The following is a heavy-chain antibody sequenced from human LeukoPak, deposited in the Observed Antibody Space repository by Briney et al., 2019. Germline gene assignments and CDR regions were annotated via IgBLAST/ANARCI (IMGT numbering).Heavy chain of an antibody. Sequence: PSETLSLTCTVSGDSISSGGYYWSWIRQHPGKGLEWVGYIYYSGSTYYNPSLKSRVTISVDTSKNQFPLKLSSVTAADTAVYYCARDRRPVSYFDYWGQGTLVTVSS. CDR2: IYYSGST. V-gene: IGHV4-31*03. CDR1: GDSISSGGYY. J-gene: IGHJ4*02. D-gene: IGHD6-6*01. CDR3: ARDRRPVSYFDY.